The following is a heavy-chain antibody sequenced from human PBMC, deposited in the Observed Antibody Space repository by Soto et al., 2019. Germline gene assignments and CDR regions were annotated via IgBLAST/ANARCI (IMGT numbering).Heavy chain of an antibody. J-gene: IGHJ4*02. Sequence: VRLVESGGGLVQPGGSLRLSCAASGFTFSTYWMHWVRQAPGKGLVWVSRINGDGTTTQYADSVKGRFTISRDNAKNTLYLQMNTLRGDDTAMYYCASMPMVRGPSDYWGQGTLVTVSS. CDR2: INGDGTTT. V-gene: IGHV3-74*02. CDR3: ASMPMVRGPSDY. D-gene: IGHD3-10*01. CDR1: GFTFSTYW.